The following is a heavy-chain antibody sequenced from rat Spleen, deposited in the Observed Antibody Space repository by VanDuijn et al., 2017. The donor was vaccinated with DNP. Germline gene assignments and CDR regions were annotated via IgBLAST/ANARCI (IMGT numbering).Heavy chain of an antibody. CDR1: GFTFTFYG. CDR3: ARRSHYGSPYWYFGF. J-gene: IGHJ1*01. V-gene: IGHV5S13*01. Sequence: EVQLVESGGGLVQPGRSLKLSCAASGFTFTFYGMAWVRQAPKKGLEWVASISTSGEYTHYRDSVKGRFTISRDNAKNSQYLQMDSLRSEDTATYYCARRSHYGSPYWYFGFWGPGTMVTVSS. CDR2: ISTSGEYT. D-gene: IGHD1-11*01.